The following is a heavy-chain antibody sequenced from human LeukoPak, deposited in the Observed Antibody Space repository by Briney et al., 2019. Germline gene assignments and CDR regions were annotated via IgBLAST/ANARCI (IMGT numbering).Heavy chain of an antibody. D-gene: IGHD3-22*01. J-gene: IGHJ4*02. Sequence: GGSLRLSCAASGFIVSSNYMSWVRQAPGKGLEWVSVISSGGNTYYADSVKGRFTISRDISKNTLYLQMNGLRAEDTAVYYCAREVRGYYFDYWGQGTQVTVSS. CDR1: GFIVSSNY. CDR2: ISSGGNT. CDR3: AREVRGYYFDY. V-gene: IGHV3-53*01.